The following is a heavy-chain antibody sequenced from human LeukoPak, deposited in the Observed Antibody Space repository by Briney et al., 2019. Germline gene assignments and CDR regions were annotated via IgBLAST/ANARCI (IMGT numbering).Heavy chain of an antibody. J-gene: IGHJ3*02. Sequence: SETLSLTCTVSGGSISSYYWSWIRQPPGKGLELIGYISYSGSTDYNPSLKSRVSMSVDTSIKQFSLKLSSVTAADTAVYYCARLRLRYDSNGYATSYEAVDIWGQGTVVTVSS. CDR1: GGSISSYY. CDR2: ISYSGST. CDR3: ARLRLRYDSNGYATSYEAVDI. D-gene: IGHD3-22*01. V-gene: IGHV4-59*08.